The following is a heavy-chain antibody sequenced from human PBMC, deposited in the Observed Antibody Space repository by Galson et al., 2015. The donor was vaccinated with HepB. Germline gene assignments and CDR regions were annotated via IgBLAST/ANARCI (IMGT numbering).Heavy chain of an antibody. J-gene: IGHJ3*01. V-gene: IGHV1-24*01. CDR1: GYNLIELS. D-gene: IGHD3-9*01. CDR3: ATCLGSTGLDF. CDR2: LVPENGDT. Sequence: SVKVSCKVSGYNLIELSIHWVRQAPGKGLEWMGNLVPENGDTLLAQKFEGRVRMTEDTSSDTTYMELSSLRSEDTGVYFCATCLGSTGLDFWGQGTMVTVSS.